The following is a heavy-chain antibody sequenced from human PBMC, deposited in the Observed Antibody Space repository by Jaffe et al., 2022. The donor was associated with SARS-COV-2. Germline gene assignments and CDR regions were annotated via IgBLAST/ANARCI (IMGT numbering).Heavy chain of an antibody. CDR3: TTDAYYDSSGQDY. CDR1: GFTFSNAW. D-gene: IGHD3-22*01. V-gene: IGHV3-15*01. CDR2: IKSKTDGGTT. Sequence: EVQLVESGGGLVKPGGSLRLSCAASGFTFSNAWMSWVRQAPGKGLEWVGRIKSKTDGGTTDYAAPVKGRFTISRDDSKNTLYLQMNSLKTEDTAVYYCTTDAYYDSSGQDYWGQGTLVTVSS. J-gene: IGHJ4*02.